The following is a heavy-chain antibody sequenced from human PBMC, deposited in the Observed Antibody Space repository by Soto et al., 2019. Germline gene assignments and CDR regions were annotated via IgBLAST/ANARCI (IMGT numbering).Heavy chain of an antibody. CDR2: IGTADDT. CDR3: ARADRGYGSGYYYGMDV. V-gene: IGHV3-13*01. D-gene: IGHD3-10*01. Sequence: EVQLVESGGGLVQPGGSLRLSCAASGFTFSSYDMHWVRQATGKGLEWVSAIGTADDTYYPGSVKGRFTISRENAKNSLYLQMNSLRAEDTAVYYCARADRGYGSGYYYGMDVWGQGTTVTVSS. CDR1: GFTFSSYD. J-gene: IGHJ6*02.